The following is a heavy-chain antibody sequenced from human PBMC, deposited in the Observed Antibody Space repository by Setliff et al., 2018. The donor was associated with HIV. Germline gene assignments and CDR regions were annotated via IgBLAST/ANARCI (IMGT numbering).Heavy chain of an antibody. Sequence: GGSLRLSCEASGFTLKSYSINWVRQAPGQGLEWVSSISSSSSYIYYADSVKGRFTISRDNAKNSLFLQMNSLRAEDTAVYYCARDPTARGDAFDIWGQGTMVTVSS. CDR2: ISSSSSYI. J-gene: IGHJ3*02. V-gene: IGHV3-21*01. CDR1: GFTLKSYS. D-gene: IGHD4-17*01. CDR3: ARDPTARGDAFDI.